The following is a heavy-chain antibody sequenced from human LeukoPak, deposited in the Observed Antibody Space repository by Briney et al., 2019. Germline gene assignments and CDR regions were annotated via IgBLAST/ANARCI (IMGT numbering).Heavy chain of an antibody. J-gene: IGHJ4*02. CDR3: ARHEPSGSYH. Sequence: SETLSLTCTVSSGSISGHYWSWIRQPPGKGLEWIGYIYYPGSTNYNPSLKSRATISVDTSKNQFSLKLSSVTAADTAVYYCARHEPSGSYHWGQGTLVTVSS. CDR2: IYYPGST. D-gene: IGHD1-26*01. CDR1: SGSISGHY. V-gene: IGHV4-59*08.